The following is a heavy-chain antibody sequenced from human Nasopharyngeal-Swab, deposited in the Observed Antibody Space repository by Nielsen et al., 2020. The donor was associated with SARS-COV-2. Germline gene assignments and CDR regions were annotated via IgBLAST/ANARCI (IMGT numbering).Heavy chain of an antibody. CDR1: GYTFTSYD. D-gene: IGHD2-2*01. V-gene: IGHV1-8*01. CDR2: MNPNSGNT. CDR3: ARGGAGVVPPPVLGLGPYYSYYYMDV. J-gene: IGHJ6*03. Sequence: ASVKVSCKASGYTFTSYDINWVRQATGQGLEWMGWMNPNSGNTGYAQKFQGRVTMTRNTSISTAYMELSSLRSEDTAVYYCARGGAGVVPPPVLGLGPYYSYYYMDVWGKGTTVTVSS.